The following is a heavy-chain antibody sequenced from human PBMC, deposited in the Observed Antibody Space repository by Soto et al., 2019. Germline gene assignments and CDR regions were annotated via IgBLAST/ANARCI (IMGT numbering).Heavy chain of an antibody. Sequence: GGSLRLSCAASGFTFSIFAMSWVRQSPGKGLEWVSTISGSGGSTYYADAVKGRFSISRDNSMGTLYLQMKSLRVEDTAIYYCAKEVSLGSTVDLGYWGQGTLVTVSS. V-gene: IGHV3-23*01. CDR1: GFTFSIFA. J-gene: IGHJ4*02. CDR3: AKEVSLGSTVDLGY. CDR2: ISGSGGST. D-gene: IGHD7-27*01.